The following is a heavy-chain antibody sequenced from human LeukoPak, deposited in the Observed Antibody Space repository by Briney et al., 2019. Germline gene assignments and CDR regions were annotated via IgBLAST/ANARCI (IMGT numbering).Heavy chain of an antibody. CDR1: GFTFSSYS. D-gene: IGHD3-10*01. J-gene: IGHJ4*02. CDR3: ARAETEYYYGSGSYKY. Sequence: SGGSLRLSCAASGFTFSSYSMNWVRQAPGKGLEWVSSISSSSSYIYYADPVKGRFTISRDNAKNSLYLQMNSLRAEDTAVYYCARAETEYYYGSGSYKYWGQGTLVTVSS. CDR2: ISSSSSYI. V-gene: IGHV3-21*01.